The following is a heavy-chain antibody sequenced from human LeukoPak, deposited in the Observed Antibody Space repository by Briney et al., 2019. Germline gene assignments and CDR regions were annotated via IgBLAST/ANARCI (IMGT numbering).Heavy chain of an antibody. J-gene: IGHJ2*01. CDR3: AKDPYYYDSSDYLRDVRGYFDL. Sequence: GGALRLSCAGCGFTFSSYVMSWVGQAPGKGGEWVGGISGSGGRKYYADSVKGWFTISRDNSKNTLYLQMNSLTAEDTAVYYCAKDPYYYDSSDYLRDVRGYFDLWGRGTLVTVSS. V-gene: IGHV3-23*01. CDR2: ISGSGGRK. CDR1: GFTFSSYV. D-gene: IGHD3-22*01.